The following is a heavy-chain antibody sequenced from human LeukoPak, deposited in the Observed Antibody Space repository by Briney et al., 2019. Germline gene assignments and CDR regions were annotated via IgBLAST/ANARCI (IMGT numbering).Heavy chain of an antibody. J-gene: IGHJ4*02. D-gene: IGHD2-8*01. CDR2: TNSGGTST. V-gene: IGHV3-23*01. CDR1: GFPFSDFS. Sequence: GGSLRLSCATSGFPFSDFSMSWVRQAPGKGLDWISTTNSGGTSTYYAESVKGRFTISRDNSKDTLYLQMSSLRVEDTAVYYCAKQSYARSLGEGGPGTLVSVSS. CDR3: AKQSYARSLGE.